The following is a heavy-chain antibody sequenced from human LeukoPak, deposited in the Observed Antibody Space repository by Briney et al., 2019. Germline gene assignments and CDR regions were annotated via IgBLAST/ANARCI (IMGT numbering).Heavy chain of an antibody. CDR3: ARWWASAWNFDH. Sequence: GSLRLSCAASGFTVSSNYMSWVRQAPGKGLEWIGEIFHSGTAQYKSSLKSRVTISVDKSKNQFSLKLTSVTAADTAVYYCARWWASAWNFDHWGQGILVTVSS. J-gene: IGHJ4*02. V-gene: IGHV4-4*02. CDR1: GFTVSSNY. CDR2: IFHSGTA. D-gene: IGHD6-19*01.